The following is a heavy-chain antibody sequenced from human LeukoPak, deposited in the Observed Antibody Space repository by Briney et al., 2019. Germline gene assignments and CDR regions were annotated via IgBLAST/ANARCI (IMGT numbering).Heavy chain of an antibody. CDR1: GGSISSGGYY. D-gene: IGHD3-10*02. CDR2: IYYSGST. V-gene: IGHV4-31*03. J-gene: IGHJ3*02. CDR3: ARDHRSPFSPGYFRGVNDAFDI. Sequence: PSQTLSLTCTVSGGSISSGGYYWSWIRQHPGKGLEWIGYIYYSGSTYYNPSLKSRVTISVDTSKNQFSLKLSSVTAADTAVYYCARDHRSPFSPGYFRGVNDAFDIWGQGTMVTVSS.